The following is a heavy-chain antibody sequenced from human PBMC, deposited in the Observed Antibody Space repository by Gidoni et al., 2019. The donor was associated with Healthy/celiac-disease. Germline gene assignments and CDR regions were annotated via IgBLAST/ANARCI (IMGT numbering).Heavy chain of an antibody. D-gene: IGHD1-26*01. J-gene: IGHJ4*02. CDR3: ARLERWELYFDY. CDR1: GFTFSDYY. Sequence: QVQLVASGGGLVKPGGSLRLSCAASGFTFSDYYMSWIRQAPGKGLEWVSYISSSSSYTNYADSVKGRFTISRDNAKNSLYLQMNSLRAEDTAVYYCARLERWELYFDYWGQGTLVTVSS. CDR2: ISSSSSYT. V-gene: IGHV3-11*05.